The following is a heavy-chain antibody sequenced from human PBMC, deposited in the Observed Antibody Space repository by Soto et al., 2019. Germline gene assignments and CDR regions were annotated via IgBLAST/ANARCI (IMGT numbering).Heavy chain of an antibody. CDR1: GGSISSGGYY. Sequence: PSVTLSLTCTVSGGSISSGGYYWSWIRQHPGKGLEWIGYIYYSGSTYYNPSLKSRVTISVDTSKNQFSLKLSSVTAADTAVYYCARDMRGYCSSTSCYIVSPRFDPWGQGTLVTVSS. CDR2: IYYSGST. D-gene: IGHD2-2*02. CDR3: ARDMRGYCSSTSCYIVSPRFDP. J-gene: IGHJ5*02. V-gene: IGHV4-31*03.